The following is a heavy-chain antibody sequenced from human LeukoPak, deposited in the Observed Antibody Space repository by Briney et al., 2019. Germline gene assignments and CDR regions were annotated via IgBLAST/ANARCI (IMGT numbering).Heavy chain of an antibody. D-gene: IGHD3-22*01. Sequence: GGSLRLSCAASGFTFSSYEMNWVRQAPGKGLEWVSYISSSGSTIYYADSVKGRFTISRDNAKNSLYLQMNSLRAEDTAVYYCVVGDYYDSSGYYSAFQHWGQGTLATVSS. J-gene: IGHJ1*01. CDR2: ISSSGSTI. CDR3: VVGDYYDSSGYYSAFQH. V-gene: IGHV3-48*03. CDR1: GFTFSSYE.